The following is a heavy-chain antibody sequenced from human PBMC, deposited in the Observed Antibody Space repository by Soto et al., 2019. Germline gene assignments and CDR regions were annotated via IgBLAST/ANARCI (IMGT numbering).Heavy chain of an antibody. D-gene: IGHD6-19*01. CDR3: ARNPREFSSGRRDYFDY. Sequence: VGSLRLSCAASGFTFSSYEMNWVRQAPGKGLEWVSYISSSGSTIYYADSVKGRFTISRDNAKNSLYPQMNSLRAEDTAVYYCARNPREFSSGRRDYFDYWGQGTLVTVSS. J-gene: IGHJ4*02. CDR2: ISSSGSTI. CDR1: GFTFSSYE. V-gene: IGHV3-48*03.